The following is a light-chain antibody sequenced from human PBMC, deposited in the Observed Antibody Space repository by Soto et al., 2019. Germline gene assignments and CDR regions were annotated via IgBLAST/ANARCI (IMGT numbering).Light chain of an antibody. Sequence: EIVLTQSPATLSLSPGERATLSCRASQSVSSYLAWYQQKPGQAPRLLIYDASNRATGIPARFSGSGSGTDFTLTISSLEPADFAVYYCQQRSNWPRGGTFGPGTKVDIK. V-gene: IGKV3-11*01. CDR3: QQRSNWPRGGT. CDR2: DAS. CDR1: QSVSSY. J-gene: IGKJ3*01.